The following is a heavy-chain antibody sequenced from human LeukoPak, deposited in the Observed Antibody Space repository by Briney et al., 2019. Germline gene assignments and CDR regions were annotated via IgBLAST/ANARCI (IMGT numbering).Heavy chain of an antibody. CDR3: TIGTI. V-gene: IGHV3-49*04. Sequence: GQSLRLSCTGSGFEFGDYGLSWVRQAPGKGLQWTGFIRKESAGGTPAYAASLRGRISLSRDDSKSVAYLEMNSLKPDDTGTYYCTIGTIWGRVTQVIVSS. CDR1: GFEFGDYG. J-gene: IGHJ4*02. D-gene: IGHD3-10*01. CDR2: IRKESAGGTP.